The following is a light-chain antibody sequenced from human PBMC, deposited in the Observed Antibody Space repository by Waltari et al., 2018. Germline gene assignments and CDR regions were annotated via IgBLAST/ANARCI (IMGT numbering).Light chain of an antibody. CDR2: FAS. J-gene: IGKJ3*01. V-gene: IGKV1-12*01. CDR3: QQANSFPPGT. Sequence: DPQMTQSPSSVSASLGDTATITCRASQNVNNWVAWYQQKPGKAPKLLIYFASALQTGVPSRFSGSGSGTHFTLTINDLQPEDFATYYCQQANSFPPGTFGPGTTVDIK. CDR1: QNVNNW.